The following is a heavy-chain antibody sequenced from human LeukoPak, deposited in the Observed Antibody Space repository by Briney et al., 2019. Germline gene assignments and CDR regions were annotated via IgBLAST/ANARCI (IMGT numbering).Heavy chain of an antibody. V-gene: IGHV3-30*18. CDR2: ISYDGSNK. CDR3: AKEAVRFEDAFDI. D-gene: IGHD3-10*01. J-gene: IGHJ3*02. Sequence: GGSLRLSCAASGFTFSSYGMHWVRQAPGKGLEWVAVISYDGSNKYYADSVKGRFTISRDNSKNTLYLQMNSLRAEDTAVYYCAKEAVRFEDAFDIWGQGTMVTVSS. CDR1: GFTFSSYG.